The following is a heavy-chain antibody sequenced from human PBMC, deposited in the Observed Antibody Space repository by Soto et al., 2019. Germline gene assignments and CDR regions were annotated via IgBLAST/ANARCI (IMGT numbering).Heavy chain of an antibody. D-gene: IGHD3-22*01. J-gene: IGHJ4*02. CDR2: ISWNSGSI. CDR3: AKAGYYCNSSLHY. CDR1: GFTFDDYA. V-gene: IGHV3-9*01. Sequence: EVQQVESGGGLVQPGRSLRLSCAASGFTFDDYAMHWVRQAPGKGLEWVSGISWNSGSIGYADSVKGRFTISRDNAKNVVHPLLNSLSAQASVLYYWAKAGYYCNSSLHYWGQGTLVTVSS.